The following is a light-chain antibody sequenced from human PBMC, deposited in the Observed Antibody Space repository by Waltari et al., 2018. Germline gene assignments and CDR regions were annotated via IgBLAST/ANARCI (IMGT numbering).Light chain of an antibody. CDR3: QVWDRSSDSWV. CDR1: NIGRQS. J-gene: IGLJ3*02. V-gene: IGLV3-21*04. CDR2: FDS. Sequence: SYVLTQPPSVSVAPGKTARITCGGNNIGRQSVHWYQQKPGQAPILFLYFDSDPPSGIPERFSGSNFGDTATLTISRVEAGDEADYYCQVWDRSSDSWVFGGGTKLTVL.